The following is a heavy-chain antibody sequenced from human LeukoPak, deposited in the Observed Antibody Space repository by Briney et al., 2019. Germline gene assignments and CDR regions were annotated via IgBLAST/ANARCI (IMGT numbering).Heavy chain of an antibody. V-gene: IGHV3-15*01. D-gene: IGHD3-10*01. CDR1: GFTFSNAW. J-gene: IGHJ4*02. Sequence: GGSLRLSCAASGFTFSNAWMSWVRQAPGKGLEWVGRIRSKTDGGTTDYAAPVKGRFTISRDDSKNTLYLQTNSLKTGDTAVYYCTTARNMVRGVIPLDYWGQGTLVTVSS. CDR2: IRSKTDGGTT. CDR3: TTARNMVRGVIPLDY.